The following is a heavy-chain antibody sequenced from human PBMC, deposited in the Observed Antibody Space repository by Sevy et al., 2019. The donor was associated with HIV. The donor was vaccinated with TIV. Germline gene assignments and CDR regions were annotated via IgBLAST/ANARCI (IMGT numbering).Heavy chain of an antibody. CDR3: ATDIVVGRDY. J-gene: IGHJ4*02. Sequence: ASVKVSCKVSGYTLSKLSMHWVRQAPGKGLEWMGGFHEDGESMYAQKFQGRVTMTEDTSTETAYRELRSLGSEDTAVYYCATDIVVGRDYWGQGTLVTVSS. CDR2: FHEDGES. CDR1: GYTLSKLS. D-gene: IGHD2-2*01. V-gene: IGHV1-24*01.